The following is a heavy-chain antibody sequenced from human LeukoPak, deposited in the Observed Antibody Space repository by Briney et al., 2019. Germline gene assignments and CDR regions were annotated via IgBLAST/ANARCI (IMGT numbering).Heavy chain of an antibody. CDR1: GFTFSSYS. D-gene: IGHD1-26*01. CDR3: ARDHEGASDPDY. J-gene: IGHJ4*02. V-gene: IGHV3-21*01. Sequence: PGGSLRLSCAASGFTFSSYSMNWVRQAPGKELEWVSSISSSSSYIYYADSVKGRFTISRDNAKNSLYLQMNSLRAEDTAVYYCARDHEGASDPDYWGQGTLVTVSS. CDR2: ISSSSSYI.